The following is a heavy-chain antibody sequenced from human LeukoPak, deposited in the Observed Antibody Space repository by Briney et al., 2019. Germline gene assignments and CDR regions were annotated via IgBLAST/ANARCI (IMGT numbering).Heavy chain of an antibody. CDR1: GGSISSFY. D-gene: IGHD3-10*01. J-gene: IGHJ5*02. V-gene: IGHV4-59*01. CDR3: ARDASPITMIRGSRFDP. CDR2: IYYSGRT. Sequence: SETLSLTCTVSGGSISSFYWSWIRQPPGKGLEWIGYIYYSGRTNYNPSLKSRVTMSVDTSKNQFSLKLSSMTAADTAVYYCARDASPITMIRGSRFDPWGQGTLVTVSS.